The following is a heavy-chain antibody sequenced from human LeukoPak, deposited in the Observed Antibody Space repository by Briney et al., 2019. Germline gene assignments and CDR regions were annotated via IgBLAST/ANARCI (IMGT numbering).Heavy chain of an antibody. CDR2: ISWNSGSI. J-gene: IGHJ4*02. D-gene: IGHD6-6*01. CDR3: AKDTTYSSSSHFDY. V-gene: IGHV3-9*01. Sequence: GGCLRLSCAASGFTFDDYAMHWVRQAPGKGLEWVSGISWNSGSIGYADSVKGRFTISRDNAKNSLYLQMNSLRAEDTALYYCAKDTTYSSSSHFDYWGQGTLVTVSS. CDR1: GFTFDDYA.